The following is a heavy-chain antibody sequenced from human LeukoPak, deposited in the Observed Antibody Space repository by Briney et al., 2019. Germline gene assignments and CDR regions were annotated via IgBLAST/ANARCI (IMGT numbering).Heavy chain of an antibody. D-gene: IGHD2/OR15-2a*01. CDR1: GYSFTSYF. CDR3: ARDPNSEYYFDY. J-gene: IGHJ4*02. Sequence: GASVKVSCEASGYSFTSYFMHWVRQAPGQGLEWVGLISPSFGTPTYAQKFQGRVTMTRDMSTSTVHMELTGLTSEDTAVYYCARDPNSEYYFDYWGQGTVVTVSS. CDR2: ISPSFGTP. V-gene: IGHV1-46*01.